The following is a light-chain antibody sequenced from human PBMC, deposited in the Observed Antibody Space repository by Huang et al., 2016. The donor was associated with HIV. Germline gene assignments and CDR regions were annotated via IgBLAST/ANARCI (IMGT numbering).Light chain of an antibody. Sequence: DIQMTQFPTSLSASVEDRVTITCRAVQAIDKYLNWYQQKSGRAPRLLIYGASKLQSGVPSRFSGRASGTHFSLTISSLQPVDSAIYYCQQSYRTPRTFGQGTNLEI. J-gene: IGKJ2*01. CDR1: QAIDKY. CDR2: GAS. V-gene: IGKV1-39*01. CDR3: QQSYRTPRT.